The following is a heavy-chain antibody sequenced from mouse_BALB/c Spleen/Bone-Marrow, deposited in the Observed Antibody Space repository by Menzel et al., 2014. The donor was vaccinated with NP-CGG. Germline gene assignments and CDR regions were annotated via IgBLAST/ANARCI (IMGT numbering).Heavy chain of an antibody. J-gene: IGHJ2*01. V-gene: IGHV6-6*02. CDR2: IRLKSNNYAT. CDR3: TVPFGPGFDY. CDR1: GFTSSNYW. D-gene: IGHD6-1*01. Sequence: EAKLVESGGGLVQPGGSMKLSCVASGFTSSNYWMNWVRQSPEKGLAWVAEIRLKSNNYATHYAESVKGRFTISRNDSKGSVYLQRNSLRAEDTGIYYWTVPFGPGFDYWGQGTTLTASS.